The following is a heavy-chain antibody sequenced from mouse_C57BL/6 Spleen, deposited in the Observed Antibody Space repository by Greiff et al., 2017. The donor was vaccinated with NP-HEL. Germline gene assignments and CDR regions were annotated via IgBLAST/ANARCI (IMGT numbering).Heavy chain of an antibody. J-gene: IGHJ4*01. CDR2: IDPSDSYT. CDR3: AREGLRRYYYAMDY. Sequence: QVQLQQPGAELVKPGASVKLSCKASGYTFTSYWMQWVKQRPGQGLEWIGEIDPSDSYTNYNQKFKGKATLTVDTSSSTAYMQLSSLTSEDSAVYYCAREGLRRYYYAMDYWGQGTSVTVSS. D-gene: IGHD2-4*01. CDR1: GYTFTSYW. V-gene: IGHV1-50*01.